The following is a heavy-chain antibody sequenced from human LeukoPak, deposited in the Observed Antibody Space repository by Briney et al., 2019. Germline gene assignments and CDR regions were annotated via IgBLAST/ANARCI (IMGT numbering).Heavy chain of an antibody. CDR2: ISSSSSYI. D-gene: IGHD3/OR15-3a*01. Sequence: GGSLRLSCAASGFAFSNYAMSWVRQAPGKGLEWVSSISSSSSYIYYADSVKGRFTISRDNAKNSLYLQMNSLRAEDTAVYYCARDWTPHYFDYWGQGTLVTVSS. CDR3: ARDWTPHYFDY. V-gene: IGHV3-21*01. CDR1: GFAFSNYA. J-gene: IGHJ4*02.